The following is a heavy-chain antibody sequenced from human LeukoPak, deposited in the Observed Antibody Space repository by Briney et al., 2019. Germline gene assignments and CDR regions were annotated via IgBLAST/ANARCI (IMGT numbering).Heavy chain of an antibody. J-gene: IGHJ4*02. V-gene: IGHV1-69*06. CDR2: IIPIFGTA. Sequence: ASVKVSCKASGYTFTSYDINWVRQAPGQGLEWMGGIIPIFGTANYAQKFQGRVTITADKSTSTAYMELSSLRSEDTAVYYCARDLRVGATIGRAYFDYWGQGTLVTVSS. CDR1: GYTFTSYD. D-gene: IGHD1-26*01. CDR3: ARDLRVGATIGRAYFDY.